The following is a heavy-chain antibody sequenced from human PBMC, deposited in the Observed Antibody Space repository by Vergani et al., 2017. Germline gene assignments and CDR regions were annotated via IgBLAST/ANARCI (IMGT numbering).Heavy chain of an antibody. CDR3: AREGQLGFYYFDY. V-gene: IGHV3-7*01. CDR1: GFTFSTYW. CDR2: KKQDGSEK. D-gene: IGHD1-1*01. Sequence: EVKLVESGGGLVQPGGSLRLSCAASGFTFSTYWMSWVRQAPGKGREWVANKKQDGSEKNYVDSVKGRFTISRDNAKNSLYLQMNSLRAEDTVVYYCAREGQLGFYYFDYWGQGTLVTVSS. J-gene: IGHJ4*02.